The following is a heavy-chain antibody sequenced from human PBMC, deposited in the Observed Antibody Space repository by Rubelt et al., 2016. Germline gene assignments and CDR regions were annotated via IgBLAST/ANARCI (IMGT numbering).Heavy chain of an antibody. CDR2: IKQDGGRK. CDR1: GFTFSSYW. J-gene: IGHJ3*02. V-gene: IGHV3-7*01. Sequence: EVQLVESGGGLVQPGGSLRLSCAASGFTFSSYWMSWVRQAPGKGLAWVANIKQDGGRKNYVDSVKGRLTITRDNATNLRYLQMNSLRAEDTAVYYGARGKCSSTSCYRIDAFDIWGQGTMVTVSS. CDR3: ARGKCSSTSCYRIDAFDI. D-gene: IGHD2-2*02.